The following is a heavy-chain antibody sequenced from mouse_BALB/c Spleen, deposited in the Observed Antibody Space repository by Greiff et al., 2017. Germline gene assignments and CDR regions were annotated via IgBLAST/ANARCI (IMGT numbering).Heavy chain of an antibody. Sequence: VQLQQSGAELARPGASVKLSCKASGYTFTSYWMQWVKQRPGQGLEWIGAIYPGDGDTRYTQKFKGKATLTADKSSSTAYMQLSSLASEDSAVYYCASRMDYWGQGTTLTVSS. CDR2: IYPGDGDT. CDR3: ASRMDY. D-gene: IGHD2-10*02. CDR1: GYTFTSYW. V-gene: IGHV1-87*01. J-gene: IGHJ2*01.